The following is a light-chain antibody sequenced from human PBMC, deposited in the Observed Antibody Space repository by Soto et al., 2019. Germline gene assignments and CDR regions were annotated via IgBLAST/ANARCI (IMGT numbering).Light chain of an antibody. J-gene: IGLJ3*02. CDR2: RDS. CDR3: QVWDSSTARV. V-gene: IGLV3-9*01. Sequence: SYELTQPLSVSVALGQTARITCGGNNIGSKNVHWYQQKPGQAPVRVIYRDSNRPSGIPERFSGSNSGNTATLTISRAQAGDEDDYYCQVWDSSTARVFGGGTKLTVL. CDR1: NIGSKN.